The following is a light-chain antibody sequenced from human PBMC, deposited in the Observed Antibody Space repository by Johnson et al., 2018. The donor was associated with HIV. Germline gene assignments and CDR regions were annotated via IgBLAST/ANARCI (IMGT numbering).Light chain of an antibody. CDR1: SSNIGNNY. J-gene: IGLJ1*01. CDR2: DNN. CDR3: GTWASSLSAPGYV. Sequence: QSVLTQPPSVSAAPGQKVTISCSGSSSNIGNNYVSWYQQLPGTAPKLLIYDNNKRPSGIPDRFSGSKSGTSATLGIPGLQPGDEADYYCGTWASSLSAPGYVFGTGTKVTVL. V-gene: IGLV1-51*01.